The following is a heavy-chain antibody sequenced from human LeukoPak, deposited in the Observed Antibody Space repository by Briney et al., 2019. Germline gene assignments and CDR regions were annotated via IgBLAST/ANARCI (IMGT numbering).Heavy chain of an antibody. CDR2: ISYDGTKT. Sequence: QPGRSLRLSCAASGFTFSSYAMHWVRQAPGKGLDGVAIISYDGTKTHHADSVKGRFTISRDNSKNTLYLQMNSLGPEDTALYYCARDRQRWLPQLIEYWGLGTLVTVSS. CDR1: GFTFSSYA. J-gene: IGHJ4*02. CDR3: ARDRQRWLPQLIEY. V-gene: IGHV3-30-3*01. D-gene: IGHD5-24*01.